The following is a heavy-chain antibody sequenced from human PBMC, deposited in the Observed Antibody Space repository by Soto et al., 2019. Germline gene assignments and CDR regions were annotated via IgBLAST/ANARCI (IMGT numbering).Heavy chain of an antibody. CDR2: IYYSGST. CDR3: AREAARQNWFDP. J-gene: IGHJ5*02. CDR1: GGSISSYY. V-gene: IGHV4-30-4*01. Sequence: PSETLSLTCTVFGGSISSYYWSWIRQPPGKGLEWIGYIYYSGSTYYNPSLKSRVTISVDTSKNQFSLKLSSVTAADTAVYYCAREAARQNWFDPWGQGTLVTVSS.